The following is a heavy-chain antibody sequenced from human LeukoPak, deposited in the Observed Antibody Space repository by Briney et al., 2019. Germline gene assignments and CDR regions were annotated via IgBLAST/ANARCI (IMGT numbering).Heavy chain of an antibody. Sequence: PGGSLRLSCAASGFTFSSYWMSWGRQAPGKGLEWVANIKQDGSEKYYVDSVKGRFTISRDNAKNSLYMQMNSLRAEDTAVYYCVRETTRSDDFWSGYFPYYYYGMDVWGQGTTVTVSS. V-gene: IGHV3-7*01. CDR2: IKQDGSEK. CDR3: VRETTRSDDFWSGYFPYYYYGMDV. J-gene: IGHJ6*02. D-gene: IGHD3-3*01. CDR1: GFTFSSYW.